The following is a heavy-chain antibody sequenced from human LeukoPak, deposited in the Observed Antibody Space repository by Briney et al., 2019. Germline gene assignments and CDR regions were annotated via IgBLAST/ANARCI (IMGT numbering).Heavy chain of an antibody. CDR1: GFTFSTYG. CDR2: VSHDLSFK. D-gene: IGHD3-22*01. V-gene: IGHV3-33*01. Sequence: PGRSLRLSCAVSGFTFSTYGMHWVRQGPGKGLEWVAVVSHDLSFKYYADSVKGRFTISRDNSKNTLFLQMNSLRAEDTAVYYCTRDITDSSGITWFDPWGQGTLVTVSS. CDR3: TRDITDSSGITWFDP. J-gene: IGHJ5*02.